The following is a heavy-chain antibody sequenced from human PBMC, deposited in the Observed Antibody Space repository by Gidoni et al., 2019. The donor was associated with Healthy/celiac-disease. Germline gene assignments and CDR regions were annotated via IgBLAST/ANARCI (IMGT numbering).Heavy chain of an antibody. CDR3: TTDRDSSSWYEWFDP. V-gene: IGHV3-15*01. CDR2: IKSKTDGGTT. J-gene: IGHJ5*02. CDR1: GFTFSNAW. D-gene: IGHD6-13*01. Sequence: EVQLVESGGGLVKPGGSLRLSCAASGFTFSNAWMSWVRQAPGKGLEWVGRIKSKTDGGTTDYAAPVKGRFTISRDDSKNTLYLQMNSLKTEDTAVYYCTTDRDSSSWYEWFDPWGQGTLVTVSS.